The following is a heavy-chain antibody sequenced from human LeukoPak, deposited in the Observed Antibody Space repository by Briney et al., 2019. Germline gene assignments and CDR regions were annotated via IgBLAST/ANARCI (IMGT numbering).Heavy chain of an antibody. Sequence: SETLSLTCTVSGGSISSSSYYWGWIRQPPGKGLEWIGSIFYSGSTYYNPSLKSRVTISVDTSKNQFSLKLSSVTAADTAVYXXXXXXXYGGATVYLDYWGQGTLVTVSS. CDR1: GGSISSSSYY. D-gene: IGHD1-26*01. J-gene: IGHJ4*02. V-gene: IGHV4-39*07. CDR3: XXXXXYGGATVYLDY. CDR2: IFYSGST.